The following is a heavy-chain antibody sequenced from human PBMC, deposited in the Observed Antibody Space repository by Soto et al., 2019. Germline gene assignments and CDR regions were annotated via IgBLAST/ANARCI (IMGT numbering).Heavy chain of an antibody. J-gene: IGHJ4*02. D-gene: IGHD1-26*01. CDR1: GGTFSSYA. CDR3: AETFANSGGFMGGY. V-gene: IGHV1-69*12. Sequence: QVQLVQSGAEVKKPGSSVKVSCKASGGTFSSYAISWVRQAPGQGLEWMGGIIPIFGTANYAQKFQGRVRITADESTSTAYMELSRLGSEDTAVYYGAETFANSGGFMGGYWGQGTLVTVSS. CDR2: IIPIFGTA.